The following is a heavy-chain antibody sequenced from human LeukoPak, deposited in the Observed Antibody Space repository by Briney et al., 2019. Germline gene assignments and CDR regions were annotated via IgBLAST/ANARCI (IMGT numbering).Heavy chain of an antibody. V-gene: IGHV1-2*06. CDR3: ARSSSGYDYFGDC. Sequence: ASVPVSFTASRYTFTDYYMHWVRQAPGQGLEWMGRINPNSGGTDYAQIFQGRVTMSRDTSISTAYMELSSLRSDDTAVYYCARSSSGYDYFGDCWGQGTLVTVSS. CDR2: INPNSGGT. CDR1: RYTFTDYY. D-gene: IGHD3-22*01. J-gene: IGHJ4*02.